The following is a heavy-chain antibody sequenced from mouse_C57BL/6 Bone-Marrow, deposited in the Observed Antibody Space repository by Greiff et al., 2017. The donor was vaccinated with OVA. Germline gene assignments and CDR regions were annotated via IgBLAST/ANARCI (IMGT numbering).Heavy chain of an antibody. CDR1: GFNIKDDY. J-gene: IGHJ3*01. Sequence: VQLQQSGAELVRPGASVKLSCTASGFNIKDDYMHWVKQRPEQGLEWIGWIDPENGDTESASKFQGKAPITADTSSNTAYLQLSILTSEDTAVYFCNGLRREAPFAYWGQGTLVTVSA. CDR3: NGLRREAPFAY. CDR2: IDPENGDT. V-gene: IGHV14-4*01. D-gene: IGHD2-12*01.